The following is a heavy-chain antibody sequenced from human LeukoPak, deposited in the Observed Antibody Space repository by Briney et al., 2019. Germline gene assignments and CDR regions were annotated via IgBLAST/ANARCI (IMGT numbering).Heavy chain of an antibody. D-gene: IGHD2-2*01. CDR2: INPSGGST. CDR3: ASGIVVVPAAMSGAFDI. Sequence: ASVKVSCKASGYTFTSYYMHWVRQAPGQGLEWMGIINPSGGSTSYAQKFQGRVTMTRDMSTSTVYMELSSVRSEDTAVYYCASGIVVVPAAMSGAFDIWGQGTMVTVSS. J-gene: IGHJ3*02. CDR1: GYTFTSYY. V-gene: IGHV1-46*01.